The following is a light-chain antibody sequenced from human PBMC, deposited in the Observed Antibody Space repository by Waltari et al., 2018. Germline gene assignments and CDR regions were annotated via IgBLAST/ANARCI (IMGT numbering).Light chain of an antibody. Sequence: SYVLTQAPSVSVAPGQTATITCGGNDIGRTNVHWYQQKPGQAPIVVNYYDIDRPSGVPGRFSGSNSENTAPLPISRVEAGDEADYFCQVWDPNSDHLVVFGGGTKLTVL. CDR2: YDI. J-gene: IGLJ2*01. CDR3: QVWDPNSDHLVV. CDR1: DIGRTN. V-gene: IGLV3-21*04.